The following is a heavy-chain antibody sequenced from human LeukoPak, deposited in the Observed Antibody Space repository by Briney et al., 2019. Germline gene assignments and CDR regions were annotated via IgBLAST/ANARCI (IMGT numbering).Heavy chain of an antibody. J-gene: IGHJ6*03. Sequence: ASVKVSCKASGGTFNTYTITWARQAPGQGLEWMGGIIPLFGTANFAQRFQGRVTLTTDESTSTAYMELSSLISEDTAIYYCARVDRYHFYLDVWGKGTTVTVSS. CDR2: IIPLFGTA. CDR3: ARVDRYHFYLDV. CDR1: GGTFNTYT. V-gene: IGHV1-69*05.